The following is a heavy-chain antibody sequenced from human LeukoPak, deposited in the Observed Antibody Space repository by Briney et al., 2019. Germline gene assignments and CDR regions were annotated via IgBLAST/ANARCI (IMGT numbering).Heavy chain of an antibody. J-gene: IGHJ4*02. D-gene: IGHD3-22*01. CDR3: ARDSAVHYYYDSSGPFDY. V-gene: IGHV3-20*04. CDR2: LNWNGGTT. Sequence: GGSLRLSCAASVFNFDDHAMNWVRQAPGKGLEWVSGLNWNGGTTGYAPSVKGRFIISRDNAKTSLYLQMNSLRAEDTAVYYCARDSAVHYYYDSSGPFDYWGQGTLVTVSS. CDR1: VFNFDDHA.